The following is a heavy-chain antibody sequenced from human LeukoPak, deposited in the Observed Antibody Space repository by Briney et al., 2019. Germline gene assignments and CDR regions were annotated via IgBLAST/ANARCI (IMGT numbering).Heavy chain of an antibody. D-gene: IGHD6-19*01. V-gene: IGHV3-74*01. CDR1: GFTFSSYW. CDR3: ARLKGC. Sequence: GGSLRLSCAASGFTFSSYWMHWVRQAPGKGLEWVSRINTDGSSTDYADSVRGRFTISRDNAKNTLYLQMNSLRVEDTAVYYCARLKGCWGQGTLVTVSS. J-gene: IGHJ4*02. CDR2: INTDGSST.